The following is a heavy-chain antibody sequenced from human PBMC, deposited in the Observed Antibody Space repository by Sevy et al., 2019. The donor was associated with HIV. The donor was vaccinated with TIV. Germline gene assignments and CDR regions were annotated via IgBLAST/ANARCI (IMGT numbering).Heavy chain of an antibody. CDR2: IYYNGHI. D-gene: IGHD1-26*01. CDR1: GGSITSLY. Sequence: SETLSLTCTVSGGSITSLYWNWIRQPPWKGLEWIANIYYNGHINYNPSLKSRVTLSLDTSKNQFSLMLSSVTAADTAMYYCAGENAWGRGYSWGQGTLVTVSS. V-gene: IGHV4-59*08. J-gene: IGHJ4*02. CDR3: AGENAWGRGYS.